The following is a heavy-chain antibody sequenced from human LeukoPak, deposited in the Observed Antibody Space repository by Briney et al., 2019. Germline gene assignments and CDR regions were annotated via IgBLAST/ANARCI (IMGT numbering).Heavy chain of an antibody. D-gene: IGHD3-22*01. Sequence: SETLSLTCAVYGGSFSGYYWSWIRQPPGKGLEWIGEINHSGSTNYNPSLKSRVTISVDTSKNQFSLKLSSVTAADTAVYYCARDAYYYDSSGSRLFDYWGQGTLVTVSP. J-gene: IGHJ4*02. CDR1: GGSFSGYY. V-gene: IGHV4-34*01. CDR2: INHSGST. CDR3: ARDAYYYDSSGSRLFDY.